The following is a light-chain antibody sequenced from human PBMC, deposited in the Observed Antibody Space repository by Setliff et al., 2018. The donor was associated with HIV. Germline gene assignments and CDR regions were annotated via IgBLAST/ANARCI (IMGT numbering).Light chain of an antibody. CDR2: DNN. CDR3: ETWDSSLGPGSYV. CDR1: SSNIGRNF. J-gene: IGLJ1*01. V-gene: IGLV1-51*01. Sequence: QSVLTQPPSVSAAPGQKVTISCSGSSSNIGRNFVSWYQQFPGTAPKLLIYDNNQRPSGIPDRFSGSKSGASATLDITGLQTGDEADYYCETWDSSLGPGSYVFGTGTKVHRP.